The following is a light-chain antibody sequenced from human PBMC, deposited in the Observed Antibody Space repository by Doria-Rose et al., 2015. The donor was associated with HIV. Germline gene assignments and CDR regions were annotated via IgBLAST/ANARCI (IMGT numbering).Light chain of an antibody. CDR2: GAS. CDR3: HQYNNWPT. J-gene: IGKJ5*01. Sequence: MTQSPETLSVSPGESATLSCRASQSVSTDLAWYQHKPGQAPRLLIRGASTRATGIPARFSGSGSGTEFTLTISSLQSEDFAIYFCHQYNNWPTFGQGTRLDIK. CDR1: QSVSTD. V-gene: IGKV3-15*01.